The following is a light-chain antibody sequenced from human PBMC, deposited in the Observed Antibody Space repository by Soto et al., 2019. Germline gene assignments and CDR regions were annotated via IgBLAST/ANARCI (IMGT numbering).Light chain of an antibody. Sequence: QSALTQPASVSGSPGQSITISCTGTSSDVGAYNYVSWYQQHPGKAPKLMIYEVSYRPSGVSNRFSGSKSGNTASLTISGLQAEDEADYYCSSYTTSSTLVFGGGTQLTVL. J-gene: IGLJ3*02. CDR1: SSDVGAYNY. V-gene: IGLV2-14*01. CDR2: EVS. CDR3: SSYTTSSTLV.